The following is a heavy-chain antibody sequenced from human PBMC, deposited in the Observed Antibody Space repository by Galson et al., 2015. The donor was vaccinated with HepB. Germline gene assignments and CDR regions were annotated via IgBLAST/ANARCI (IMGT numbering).Heavy chain of an antibody. Sequence: SETLSLTCAVYGGSFSGYYWSWIRQPPGKGLEWIGEINHSGDTNYNPPLKSRVTISVDTSKNQVSLKVSSVTAADTAVYYCARGIDNYCSRTNCYNYYYYGLDVWGQGTTVTVSS. CDR3: ARGIDNYCSRTNCYNYYYYGLDV. J-gene: IGHJ6*02. D-gene: IGHD2-2*02. V-gene: IGHV4-34*01. CDR2: INHSGDT. CDR1: GGSFSGYY.